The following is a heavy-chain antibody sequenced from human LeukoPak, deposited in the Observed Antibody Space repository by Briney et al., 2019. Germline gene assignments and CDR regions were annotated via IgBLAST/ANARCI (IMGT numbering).Heavy chain of an antibody. Sequence: GGSLRLSCAASGFTFSSYWMHWVRQAPGKGLEWVSSISSSSSYIYYADSVKGRFTISRDNAKNSLYLQMNSLRAEDTAVYYCARDLEPHAFDIWGQGTMVTVSS. V-gene: IGHV3-21*01. CDR2: ISSSSSYI. D-gene: IGHD1-14*01. CDR3: ARDLEPHAFDI. J-gene: IGHJ3*02. CDR1: GFTFSSYW.